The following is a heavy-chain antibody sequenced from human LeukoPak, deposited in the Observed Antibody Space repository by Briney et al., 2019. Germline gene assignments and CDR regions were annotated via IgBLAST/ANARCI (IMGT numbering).Heavy chain of an antibody. J-gene: IGHJ6*02. CDR2: FHTAGDI. D-gene: IGHD2-2*01. V-gene: IGHV3-13*01. Sequence: PGGSLRLSCVASGFTFSNYDMHWVRQATGKGLEWVSAFHTAGDIHYSGSVKGRFATSRENAKNSFYLQMNNLRAGDTAVYYCARGSCSSRSCYKRVNGLDVWGQGTPVTVSS. CDR1: GFTFSNYD. CDR3: ARGSCSSRSCYKRVNGLDV.